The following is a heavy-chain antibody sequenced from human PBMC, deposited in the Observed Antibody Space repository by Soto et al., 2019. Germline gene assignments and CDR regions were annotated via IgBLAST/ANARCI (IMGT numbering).Heavy chain of an antibody. D-gene: IGHD2-15*01. Sequence: PGGSLILSCAASGFTFISYWMSWVRQAPGKGLEWVANIKQDGSEKYYVGSVKGRFTISRDNAKNSLYLQMNSLRAEDTAVYYCAREEYCSGGSCYWHVSYWGQGTLVSVSS. CDR1: GFTFISYW. V-gene: IGHV3-7*01. CDR2: IKQDGSEK. CDR3: AREEYCSGGSCYWHVSY. J-gene: IGHJ4*02.